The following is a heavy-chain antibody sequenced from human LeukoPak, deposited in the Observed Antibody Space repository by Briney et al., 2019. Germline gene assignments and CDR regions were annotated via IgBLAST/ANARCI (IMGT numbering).Heavy chain of an antibody. CDR2: ISYDGSNK. CDR1: GFTFSSYA. V-gene: IGHV3-30*01. Sequence: GGSLRLSCAASGFTFSSYAMHWVRQAPGKGLEWVAVISYDGSNKYYADSVKGRFTISSDNSKSTLYLQMNSLRAEDTAVYYCARGGSEYSSSFFDYWGQGTLVTVSS. CDR3: ARGGSEYSSSFFDY. J-gene: IGHJ4*02. D-gene: IGHD6-6*01.